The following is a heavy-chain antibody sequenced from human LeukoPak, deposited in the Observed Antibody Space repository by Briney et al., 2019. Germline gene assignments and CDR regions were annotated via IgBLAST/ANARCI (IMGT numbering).Heavy chain of an antibody. CDR2: ISSSSSYI. V-gene: IGHV3-21*01. J-gene: IGHJ4*02. CDR1: GFTFRRYS. D-gene: IGHD6-13*01. CDR3: ARDRWDSSWLYYFDY. Sequence: GGSLRLSCAASGFTFRRYSMKWVRQAPGKGVEWVSSISSSSSYIYYADSVKGRFTISRDNAKNSLYLQMNSLRAEDTAVYYCARDRWDSSWLYYFDYWGQGTLVTVSS.